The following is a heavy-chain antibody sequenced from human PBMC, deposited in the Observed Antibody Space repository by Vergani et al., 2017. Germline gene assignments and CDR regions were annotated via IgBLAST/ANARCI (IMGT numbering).Heavy chain of an antibody. CDR1: GYSIGSGFY. Sequence: QVRLEESGPGLVKPSETLSLTCSVSGYSIGSGFYWAWIRQSPGEGLQWLTSIHNRGTTYHNPSLKSRVSVSLDTSKNRFSLNLTSVTATDTAVYYCASSQGDYWYFDLWGPGSLVTVSS. CDR2: IHNRGTT. J-gene: IGHJ2*01. CDR3: ASSQGDYWYFDL. D-gene: IGHD2-21*01. V-gene: IGHV4-38-2*01.